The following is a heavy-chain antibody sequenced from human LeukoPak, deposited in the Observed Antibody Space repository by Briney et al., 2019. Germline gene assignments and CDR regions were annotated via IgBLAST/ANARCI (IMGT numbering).Heavy chain of an antibody. CDR1: GLTFSTFA. V-gene: IGHV3-30-3*01. J-gene: IGHJ4*02. Sequence: GGSLRLSCAASGLTFSTFAMQWVRQAPGKGLEWVAVMSYDGNYKYHVESVKGRFSISRDNSKNTLYLQMNSLRSEDTAVYYCATGSYFEYWGQGTLVTVSS. CDR3: ATGSYFEY. CDR2: MSYDGNYK. D-gene: IGHD1-26*01.